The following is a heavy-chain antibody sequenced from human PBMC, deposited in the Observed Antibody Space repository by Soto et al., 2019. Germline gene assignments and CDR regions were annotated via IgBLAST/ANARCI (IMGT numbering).Heavy chain of an antibody. V-gene: IGHV1-69*13. CDR1: GGTFSSYA. D-gene: IGHD5-12*01. CDR3: ERVRDGYNMDFDC. J-gene: IGHJ4*02. CDR2: IIPIFGTA. Sequence: GASVKVSCKASGGTFSSYAISWVRQAPGQGLEWMGGIIPIFGTANYAQKFQGRVTITADESTSTAYMELSSLRSEATAVYYCERVRDGYNMDFDCWGQGTLLTVS.